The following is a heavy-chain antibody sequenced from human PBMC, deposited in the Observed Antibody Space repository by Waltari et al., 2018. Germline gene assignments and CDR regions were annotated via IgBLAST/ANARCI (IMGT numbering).Heavy chain of an antibody. Sequence: QVQLVQSGAEVRKPGASVKVSCKASGYSFSGYDINWVRQAPGQGLEWLVCMNTNSGETGYTQNFQVRVTITRISSMSTAYMELTSLKSEDTAVYYCARGRDYGDSLDPFGYWGQGTLVTVSS. CDR2: MNTNSGET. V-gene: IGHV1-8*02. CDR3: ARGRDYGDSLDPFGY. D-gene: IGHD4-17*01. J-gene: IGHJ4*02. CDR1: GYSFSGYD.